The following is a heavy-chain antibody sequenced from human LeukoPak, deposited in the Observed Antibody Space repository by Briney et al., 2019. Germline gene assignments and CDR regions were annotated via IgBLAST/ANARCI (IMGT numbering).Heavy chain of an antibody. CDR2: IYYSGST. D-gene: IGHD4-17*01. V-gene: IGHV4-59*01. Sequence: PSEILSLTCTVSGGSISSYYWSWIRQPPGKGLEWIGYIYYSGSTNYNPSLKGRVTISVDTSKNQFSLKLSSVTAADTAVYYCAREAGLRQDAFDIWGQGTMVTVSS. CDR1: GGSISSYY. CDR3: AREAGLRQDAFDI. J-gene: IGHJ3*02.